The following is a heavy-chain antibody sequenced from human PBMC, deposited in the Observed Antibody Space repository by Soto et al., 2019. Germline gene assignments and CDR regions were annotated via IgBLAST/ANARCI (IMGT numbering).Heavy chain of an antibody. CDR3: ARDLVTIFGVVNWFDP. D-gene: IGHD3-3*01. J-gene: IGHJ5*02. CDR1: GSTFSSYS. V-gene: IGHV3-21*01. Sequence: PGGSLRLSCAASGSTFSSYSMNWVRQAPGKGLEWVSSISSSSSYIYYADSVKGRFTISRDNAKNSLYLQMNSLRAEDTAVYYCARDLVTIFGVVNWFDPWGQGTLVTVSS. CDR2: ISSSSSYI.